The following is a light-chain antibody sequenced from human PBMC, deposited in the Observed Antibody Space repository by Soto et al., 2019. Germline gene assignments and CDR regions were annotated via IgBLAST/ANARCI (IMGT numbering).Light chain of an antibody. J-gene: IGLJ1*01. V-gene: IGLV2-8*01. Sequence: QSVLTQPPSASGSPGQSVTISCTGTSSDVGAYNYVSWYQQHPGKAPKVMIYEVTKRPSGVPDRFSGSKSGNTASLTVSGFLAEDEADYYCTSYAGNNNFEVFGTGTKVTVL. CDR2: EVT. CDR1: SSDVGAYNY. CDR3: TSYAGNNNFEV.